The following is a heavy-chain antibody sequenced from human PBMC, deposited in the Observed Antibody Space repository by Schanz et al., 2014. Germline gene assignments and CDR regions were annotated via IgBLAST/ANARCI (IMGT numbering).Heavy chain of an antibody. J-gene: IGHJ4*02. CDR1: GFTLSNYA. CDR2: ISASGGDT. V-gene: IGHV3-23*01. Sequence: EVHLLDSGGGLAQPGGSLRLSCAASGFTLSNYAMSWVRQAPGKGLEWLSVISASGGDTYYADSVKGRFTISRDNSKNTLYLQMNSLRAEDTAVYYCAKVRYSSGWRGDYFDEWGQGTLVTVAS. D-gene: IGHD6-25*01. CDR3: AKVRYSSGWRGDYFDE.